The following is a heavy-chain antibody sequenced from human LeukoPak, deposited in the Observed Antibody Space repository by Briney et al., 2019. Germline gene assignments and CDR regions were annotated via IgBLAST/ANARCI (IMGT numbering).Heavy chain of an antibody. V-gene: IGHV4-61*01. CDR1: GGSISSGSYY. D-gene: IGHD1-26*01. Sequence: SETLSLTCTVSGGSISSGSYYWSWIRQPPGKGLEWIGYIYYSGSTNYNPSLKSRVTISVDTSKNQFSLKLSSVTAADTAVYYCARERYGADYWGQGTLVTVSS. CDR3: ARERYGADY. CDR2: IYYSGST. J-gene: IGHJ4*02.